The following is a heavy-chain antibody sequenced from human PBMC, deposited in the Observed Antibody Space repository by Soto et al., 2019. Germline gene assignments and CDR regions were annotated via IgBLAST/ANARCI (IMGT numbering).Heavy chain of an antibody. J-gene: IGHJ5*02. CDR3: VRVLRHTHMVYPWFDP. CDR2: VYESGYT. Sequence: PSETLSLTCTVSGASVSTGAYYWGWVRQRPGRGLEWIGYVYESGYTYYNMSLKSRLTISLDRSNNQFSLGLTSVTAADTAVYYFVRVLRHTHMVYPWFDPWGQGTLVTVSS. V-gene: IGHV4-31*03. D-gene: IGHD5-18*01. CDR1: GASVSTGAYY.